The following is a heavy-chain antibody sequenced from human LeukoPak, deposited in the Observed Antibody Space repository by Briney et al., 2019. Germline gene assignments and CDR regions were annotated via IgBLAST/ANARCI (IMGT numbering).Heavy chain of an antibody. J-gene: IGHJ4*02. CDR3: ARSSWHQLLYAPFDY. V-gene: IGHV1-2*02. D-gene: IGHD2-2*02. CDR2: INPNSGGT. Sequence: ASVKVSCKASGYTFTGYYMHWVRQAPGQGLEWMGWINPNSGGTNYAQKFQGRVTMTRDTSISTAYMELSRLRSDDTAVYYCARSSWHQLLYAPFDYWGQGTLVTVSS. CDR1: GYTFTGYY.